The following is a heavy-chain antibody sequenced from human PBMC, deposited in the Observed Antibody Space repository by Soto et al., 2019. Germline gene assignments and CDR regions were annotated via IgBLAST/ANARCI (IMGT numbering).Heavy chain of an antibody. CDR3: TRGDDYENPGYYYYGMDV. CDR2: IRSKAYGGTT. J-gene: IGHJ6*02. Sequence: GGSLRLSXTASGFTFGDYAMSWVRQAPGKGLEWVGFIRSKAYGGTTEYAASVKGRFTISRDDSKSIAYLQMNSLKTEDTAVYYCTRGDDYENPGYYYYGMDVWGQGTTVTVSS. CDR1: GFTFGDYA. D-gene: IGHD4-17*01. V-gene: IGHV3-49*04.